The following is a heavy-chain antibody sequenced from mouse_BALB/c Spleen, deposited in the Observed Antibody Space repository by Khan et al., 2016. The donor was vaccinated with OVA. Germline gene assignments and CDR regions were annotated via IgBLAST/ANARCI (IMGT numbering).Heavy chain of an antibody. CDR3: EGLAY. J-gene: IGHJ3*01. Sequence: EVQLVESGGGLVQPKGSLKLSCAASGFTFNTNAMNWVRQAPGKGLEWVARIRSKSNNYATYYADSLKDRFTISRDDSQSMLYLQMNNLKTEDTSMYYCEGLAYWGQGTLVTVSA. V-gene: IGHV10S3*01. CDR1: GFTFNTNA. CDR2: IRSKSNNYAT.